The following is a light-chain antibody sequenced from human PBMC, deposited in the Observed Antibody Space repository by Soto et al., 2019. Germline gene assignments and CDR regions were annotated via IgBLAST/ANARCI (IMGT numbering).Light chain of an antibody. CDR1: QSIGSD. V-gene: IGKV1-39*01. CDR3: QQCYSTPFT. Sequence: EIEMTQSPSSLSASAGEKATITCRTSQSIGSDLNWYHQKPGQAPKLLIYGASRLHSGVPSRFSGSGSGTDFTLTISSLQSEDFASYYCQQCYSTPFTFGPGTKVDLK. CDR2: GAS. J-gene: IGKJ3*01.